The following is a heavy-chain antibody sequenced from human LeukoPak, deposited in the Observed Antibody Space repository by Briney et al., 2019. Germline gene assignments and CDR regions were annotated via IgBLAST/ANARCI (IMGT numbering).Heavy chain of an antibody. CDR2: ISAYNGNT. Sequence: GASVKVSCKASGYTFTGYYMHWVRQAPGQGREWMGWISAYNGNTNYAQKLQGRVTMTTDTSTSTAYMELRSLRSDDTAVYYCAREGGAEMATIWRLGAEYFQHWGQGALVTVSS. D-gene: IGHD5-24*01. CDR3: AREGGAEMATIWRLGAEYFQH. V-gene: IGHV1-18*04. J-gene: IGHJ1*01. CDR1: GYTFTGYY.